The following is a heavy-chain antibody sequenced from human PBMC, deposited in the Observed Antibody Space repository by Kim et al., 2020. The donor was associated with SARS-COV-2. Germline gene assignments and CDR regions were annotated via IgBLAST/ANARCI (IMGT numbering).Heavy chain of an antibody. J-gene: IGHJ4*02. CDR1: GFTFTGHY. CDR3: ARARGGEGNPQTDLKALYHFDN. V-gene: IGHV1-2*02. D-gene: IGHD2-21*01. Sequence: ASVKVSCKTSGFTFTGHYIHWMRQAPGQGLEWMGWMNPNRGATRYAQKFQDRVTMTRDTSSSTAYMELTSLKYDDTAMYYCARARGGEGNPQTDLKALYHFDNWGQGTPVSVSS. CDR2: MNPNRGAT.